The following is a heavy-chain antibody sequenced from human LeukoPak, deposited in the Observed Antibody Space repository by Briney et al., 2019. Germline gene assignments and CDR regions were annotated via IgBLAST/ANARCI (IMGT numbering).Heavy chain of an antibody. J-gene: IGHJ4*02. CDR3: ARAIVGATVDY. D-gene: IGHD1-26*01. Sequence: SETLSLTCGVSGGSITTTNFWSWIRQPPGKGLEWIGEINHSGSTNYNPSLKSRVTISVDTSKNQFSLKLSSVTAADTAVYYCARAIVGATVDYWGQGTLVTVSS. V-gene: IGHV4/OR15-8*01. CDR2: INHSGST. CDR1: GGSITTTNF.